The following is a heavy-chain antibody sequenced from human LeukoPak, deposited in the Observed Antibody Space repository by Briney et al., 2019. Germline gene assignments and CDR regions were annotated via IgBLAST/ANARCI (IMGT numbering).Heavy chain of an antibody. CDR3: ARTHVEVVGAIGLVDY. J-gene: IGHJ4*02. Sequence: GASVKVSCKPSGYTFSAFYIHWVRQAPGQGLEWMGWITPYSGGTNYAQRFQDRVTMTWDTSIGTANMELRSLRSDDTAVYYCARTHVEVVGAIGLVDYWGQGTLVTVSS. CDR2: ITPYSGGT. CDR1: GYTFSAFY. V-gene: IGHV1-2*02. D-gene: IGHD1-26*01.